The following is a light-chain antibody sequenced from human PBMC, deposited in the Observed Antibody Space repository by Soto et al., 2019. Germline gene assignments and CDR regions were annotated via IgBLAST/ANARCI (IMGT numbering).Light chain of an antibody. Sequence: QSVLTQPPSVSGAPGQRVTLFCTGSSSNFRARYDVHWYQHIPGKAPKHIIFGNTNRPSGVPDRFSGSRSGTSASLVIAGLQPEDEAHYYCQSYDTRLGAELFGGGTQLTVL. J-gene: IGLJ7*01. CDR1: SSNFRARYD. V-gene: IGLV1-40*01. CDR3: QSYDTRLGAEL. CDR2: GNT.